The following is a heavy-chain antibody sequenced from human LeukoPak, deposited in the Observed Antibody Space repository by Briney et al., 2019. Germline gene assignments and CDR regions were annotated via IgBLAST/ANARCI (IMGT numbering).Heavy chain of an antibody. CDR2: ISAYNGNT. J-gene: IGHJ4*02. V-gene: IGHV1-18*04. CDR1: GYTFTGYY. Sequence: ASVTVSCKASGYTFTGYYMHWVRQAPGQGLEWMGWISAYNGNTNYAQKLQGRVTMTTDTSTSTAYMELRSLRSDDTAMYYCARGGAYYDSSATDYWGQGTLVTVSS. D-gene: IGHD3-22*01. CDR3: ARGGAYYDSSATDY.